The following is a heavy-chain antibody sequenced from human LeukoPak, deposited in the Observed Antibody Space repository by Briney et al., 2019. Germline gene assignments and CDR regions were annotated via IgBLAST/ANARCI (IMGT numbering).Heavy chain of an antibody. Sequence: ASVKLSCKASGGTFSSYAISWVRQAPGQGLEWMGWRNPNSGNTGYAQKFQGRVTMTRNTSISTAYMELSSLRSEDTAVYYCARGGSGYYFASDFVYWGQGTLVTVSS. D-gene: IGHD3-22*01. CDR3: ARGGSGYYFASDFVY. CDR2: RNPNSGNT. CDR1: GGTFSSYA. J-gene: IGHJ4*02. V-gene: IGHV1-8*02.